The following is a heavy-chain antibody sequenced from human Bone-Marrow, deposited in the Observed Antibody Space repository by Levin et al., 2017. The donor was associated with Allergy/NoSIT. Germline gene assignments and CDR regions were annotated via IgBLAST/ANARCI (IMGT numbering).Heavy chain of an antibody. CDR3: AKGTQSYFFGSGSNYFDT. J-gene: IGHJ4*02. CDR2: INDNGGQT. V-gene: IGHV3-23*01. Sequence: GGSLRLSCAASGFTFSTYTLSWVRQAPGKGLEWVSGINDNGGQTYYADAVKGRFTISRDNSKSTLYLQMNSLRGEDTAVYFCAKGTQSYFFGSGSNYFDTWGQGARVTVSS. CDR1: GFTFSTYT. D-gene: IGHD3-10*01.